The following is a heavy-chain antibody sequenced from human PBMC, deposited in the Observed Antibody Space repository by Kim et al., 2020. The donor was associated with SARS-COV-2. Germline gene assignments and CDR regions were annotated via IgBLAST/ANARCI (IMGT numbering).Heavy chain of an antibody. CDR2: ISGSGGST. V-gene: IGHV3-23*01. J-gene: IGHJ4*02. CDR1: GFTFSSYA. CDR3: ARYYDILTGSAYFDY. D-gene: IGHD3-9*01. Sequence: GGSLRLSCAASGFTFSSYAMSWVRQAPGKGLEWVSAISGSGGSTYYADSVKGRFTISRDNSKNTLYLQMNSLRAEDTAVYYCARYYDILTGSAYFDYWGQGTLVTVSS.